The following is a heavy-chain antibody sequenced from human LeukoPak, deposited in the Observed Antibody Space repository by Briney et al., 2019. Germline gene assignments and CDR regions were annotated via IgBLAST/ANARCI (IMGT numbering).Heavy chain of an antibody. CDR3: ARGEQAGLWFGDTAFHH. V-gene: IGHV1-69*01. Sequence: SVKVSCKVSGGAFSSYAVSWVRQAPGQGLEWMGGIIPILGIPNYAQKFQGRVTITADESTSTANMELSSLRSEDTAVYYCARGEQAGLWFGDTAFHHWGQGTLVTVSS. CDR1: GGAFSSYA. CDR2: IIPILGIP. J-gene: IGHJ1*01. D-gene: IGHD3-10*01.